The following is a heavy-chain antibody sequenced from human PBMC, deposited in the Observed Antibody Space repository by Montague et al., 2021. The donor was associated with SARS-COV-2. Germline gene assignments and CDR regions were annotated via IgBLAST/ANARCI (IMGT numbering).Heavy chain of an antibody. CDR3: AHRRGLRRSDAFDI. CDR1: GFSLSTSGVG. CDR2: IYWDDDK. D-gene: IGHD3-16*01. J-gene: IGHJ3*02. V-gene: IGHV2-5*02. Sequence: PALVKPTQTLTLTCTFSGFSLSTSGVGVGWIRQPPGKALEWLARIYWDDDKRYSPSLKSRLTISKDTSKNQVVLTMTNMDPVDTATYYCAHRRGLRRSDAFDIWGQGTMVTVSS.